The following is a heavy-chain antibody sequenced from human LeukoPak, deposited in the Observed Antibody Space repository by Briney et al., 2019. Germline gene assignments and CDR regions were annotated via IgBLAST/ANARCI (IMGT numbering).Heavy chain of an antibody. D-gene: IGHD3-10*01. J-gene: IGHJ4*02. CDR2: INSGGSST. CDR1: GFTFSSYW. V-gene: IGHV3-74*01. Sequence: GGSLRLSCAASGFTFSSYWMHWVRQAPGKGLVWVSRINSGGSSTSYADSVKGRFTISRDNAKNTLYLQMNSLRAEDTAVYYCARGPYDGSGSYYVNYWGQGTLVTVSS. CDR3: ARGPYDGSGSYYVNY.